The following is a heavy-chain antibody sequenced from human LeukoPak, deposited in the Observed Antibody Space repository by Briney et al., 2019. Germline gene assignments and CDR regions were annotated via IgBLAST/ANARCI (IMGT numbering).Heavy chain of an antibody. CDR3: ATGDYGSGSFYAGLGDY. CDR2: INPSRGST. CDR1: GYTFTNYY. V-gene: IGHV1-46*01. Sequence: GASVKVSCKASGYTFTNYYIHWVRQAPGQGLEWMGIINPSRGSTGYAQKFQGRVTITRDTSTSTVYMELSSLRSEDTAVYYCATGDYGSGSFYAGLGDYWGQGTLVTVSS. J-gene: IGHJ4*02. D-gene: IGHD3-10*01.